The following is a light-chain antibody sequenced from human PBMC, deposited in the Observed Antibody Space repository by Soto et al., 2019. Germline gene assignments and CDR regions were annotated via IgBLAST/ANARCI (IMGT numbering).Light chain of an antibody. J-gene: IGLJ2*01. Sequence: QSALTQPASVSGSPGQSITISCTGSSSDVGSHNLVSWYQQYPGKAPKLMIFEANKRPSGVSNCFAGSKSGNTASLTVSGLKTDDEADYYCSAYVGTSTIFGVGNKLTVL. V-gene: IGLV2-23*01. CDR2: EAN. CDR1: SSDVGSHNL. CDR3: SAYVGTSTI.